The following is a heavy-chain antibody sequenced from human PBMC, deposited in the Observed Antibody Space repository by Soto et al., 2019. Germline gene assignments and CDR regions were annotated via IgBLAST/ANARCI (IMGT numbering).Heavy chain of an antibody. CDR2: IWYDGSNK. Sequence: QVQLVESGGGVVQPGRSLRLSCAASGFTFSSNGMHWVRQAPGKGLEWVAVIWYDGSNKYYADSVKGRFTISRDNSKNTLYLQMNSLRAEDTAVYYCARENYGSGSFDYWGQGTLVTVSS. V-gene: IGHV3-33*01. J-gene: IGHJ4*02. D-gene: IGHD3-10*01. CDR3: ARENYGSGSFDY. CDR1: GFTFSSNG.